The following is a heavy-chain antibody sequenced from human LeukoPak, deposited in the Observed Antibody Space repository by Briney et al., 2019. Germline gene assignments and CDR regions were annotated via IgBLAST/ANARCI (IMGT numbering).Heavy chain of an antibody. CDR1: GGSISSSSYY. CDR2: IYYSGST. Sequence: PSETLSLTCTVSGGSISSSSYYWGWIRQPPGKGLEWIGSIYYSGSTYYNPSLKSRVTISVDTSKNQFSLKLSSVTAADTAVYYCARADGGWELLLPFDYWGQGTLVTVSS. D-gene: IGHD1-26*01. V-gene: IGHV4-39*07. J-gene: IGHJ4*02. CDR3: ARADGGWELLLPFDY.